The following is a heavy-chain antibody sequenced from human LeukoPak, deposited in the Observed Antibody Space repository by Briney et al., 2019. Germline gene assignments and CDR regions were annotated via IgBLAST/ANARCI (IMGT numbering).Heavy chain of an antibody. Sequence: SETLSLTCTVSGGSVSSGSYYWSWIRQPPGKGLEWIGYIYYSGSTNYNPSLKSRVTISVDTSKNQFSLKLSSVTAADTAVYYCAGTVLRFLEWLSPKYYYYYGMDVWGQGTTVTVSS. CDR3: AGTVLRFLEWLSPKYYYYYGMDV. D-gene: IGHD3-3*01. V-gene: IGHV4-61*01. CDR1: GGSVSSGSYY. J-gene: IGHJ6*02. CDR2: IYYSGST.